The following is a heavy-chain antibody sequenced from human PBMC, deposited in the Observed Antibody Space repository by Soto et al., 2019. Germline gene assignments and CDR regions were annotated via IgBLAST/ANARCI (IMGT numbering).Heavy chain of an antibody. D-gene: IGHD6-19*01. J-gene: IGHJ5*02. CDR2: ISGNSGSI. V-gene: IGHV3-9*01. CDR3: AKVRQWPYNWFDP. Sequence: PGGSLRLSCAASGFTFDDYAMHWVRQAPGKGLEWVSGISGNSGSIGYADSVKGRFTISRDNAKNTLYLQMNSLRAEDTALYYCAKVRQWPYNWFDPWGQGTLVTVSS. CDR1: GFTFDDYA.